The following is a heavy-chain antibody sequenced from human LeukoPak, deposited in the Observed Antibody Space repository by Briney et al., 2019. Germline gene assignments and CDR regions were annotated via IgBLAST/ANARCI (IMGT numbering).Heavy chain of an antibody. J-gene: IGHJ6*02. V-gene: IGHV4-39*01. CDR3: ARRRVRATAIKYYYYGMDV. CDR1: GGSISSSSYY. D-gene: IGHD1-26*01. Sequence: SSETLSLTCTVSGGSISSSSYYWGWIRQPPGKGLEWIGSIYYSGSTYYNPSLKSRVTISVDTSKNQFSLKLSSVTAADTAVYYCARRRVRATAIKYYYYGMDVWGQGTTVTVSS. CDR2: IYYSGST.